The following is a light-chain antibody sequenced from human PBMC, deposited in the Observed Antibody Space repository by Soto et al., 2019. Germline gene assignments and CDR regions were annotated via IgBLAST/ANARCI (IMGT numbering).Light chain of an antibody. CDR2: SNY. Sequence: QSTLTQPPSASGTLGQRVTISCSGSSSNIGSKTVNWYQQLPGTAPKLLIYSNYQRPSGVPDRFSGSKSGTSASLAISELQSEDEADYYCSAWDASLNGYVFGTGTKVTVL. CDR3: SAWDASLNGYV. CDR1: SSNIGSKT. V-gene: IGLV1-44*01. J-gene: IGLJ1*01.